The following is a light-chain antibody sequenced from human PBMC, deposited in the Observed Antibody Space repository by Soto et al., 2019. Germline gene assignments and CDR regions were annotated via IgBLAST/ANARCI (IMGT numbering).Light chain of an antibody. V-gene: IGKV2-28*01. CDR3: RQTFQATYT. Sequence: DIVLTQSPLSLPVTPGEPASISCRSSQSLLHNNGYKYLDWYLQKPGQSPQLLIYLSSIRASGVTDRFSGSVSGTDFTLEISRVEAEDVGVYFCRQTFQATYTCGEGTLVEIK. CDR2: LSS. J-gene: IGKJ4*02. CDR1: QSLLHNNGYKY.